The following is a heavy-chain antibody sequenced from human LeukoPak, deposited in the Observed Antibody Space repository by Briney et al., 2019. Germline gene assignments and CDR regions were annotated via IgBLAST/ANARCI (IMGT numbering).Heavy chain of an antibody. V-gene: IGHV4-39*07. D-gene: IGHD3-22*01. CDR1: GGSISSSSYY. Sequence: SETLSLTCSVSGGSISSSSYYWGWIRQPPGKGLEWMGSTYYSGSTYYNPSLTSRVTKSLDTSKNQFSLNLSSVTAADTAVYYCARDPYYYDSSGYYLHWYFDLWGRGTLVTVSS. CDR3: ARDPYYYDSSGYYLHWYFDL. J-gene: IGHJ2*01. CDR2: TYYSGST.